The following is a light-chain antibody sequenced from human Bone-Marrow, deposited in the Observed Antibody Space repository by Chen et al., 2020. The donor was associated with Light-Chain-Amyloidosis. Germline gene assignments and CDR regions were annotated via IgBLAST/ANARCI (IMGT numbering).Light chain of an antibody. J-gene: IGLJ2*01. V-gene: IGLV3-25*03. CDR1: ILAQHF. CDR2: KDS. Sequence: NELAQPPSVSVSPGQTARITCSGNILAQHFAYWYQQKPGQAPVAVMFKDSERPSGIPERFSGSSSGTLVTLAISGVQAEDEADYYCQSADTNGVVFGGGTKLIVL. CDR3: QSADTNGVV.